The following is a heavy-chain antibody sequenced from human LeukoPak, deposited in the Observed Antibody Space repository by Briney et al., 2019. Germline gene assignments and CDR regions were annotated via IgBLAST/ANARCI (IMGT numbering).Heavy chain of an antibody. Sequence: SETLSLTCSVSGGSISSHCWGWIRRPPGKGLEWLGCIKYSGSTHYNPSLESRVTISVDTPKNQFSLKLSSVTAADTAVYYCARDRPVTGANWFDPWGQGALVTVSS. CDR2: IKYSGST. D-gene: IGHD4-11*01. CDR1: GGSISSHC. J-gene: IGHJ5*02. V-gene: IGHV4-59*11. CDR3: ARDRPVTGANWFDP.